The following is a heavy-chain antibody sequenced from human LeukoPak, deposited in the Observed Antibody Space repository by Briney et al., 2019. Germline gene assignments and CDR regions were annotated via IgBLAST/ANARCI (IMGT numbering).Heavy chain of an antibody. CDR1: GFTFTTYW. V-gene: IGHV3-7*01. J-gene: IGHJ4*02. CDR2: IKQDGSEK. CDR3: ARDWSSSGDY. D-gene: IGHD6-13*01. Sequence: GESLRLSCAASGFTFTTYWMSWVRQAPGKGLEWVANIKQDGSEKYYVDSVKGRFTISRDNAENSLYLQMNSLRADDTAVYYCARDWSSSGDYWGQGTLVTVSS.